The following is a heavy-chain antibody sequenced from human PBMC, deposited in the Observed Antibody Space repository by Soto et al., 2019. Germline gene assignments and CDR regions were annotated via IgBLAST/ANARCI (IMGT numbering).Heavy chain of an antibody. J-gene: IGHJ5*02. D-gene: IGHD3-10*02. CDR3: ARSCSNCFGP. Sequence: SDTLSLTSTVSGVSISSSIYCYGWIRQPPGKGLEWIGSIYYSGSTYYNPSLKSRVTISVDTSKNQFSLKLSSVTAAYSSVYYCARSCSNCFGPCGEGTLVTVS. CDR1: GVSISSSIYC. CDR2: IYYSGST. V-gene: IGHV4-39*01.